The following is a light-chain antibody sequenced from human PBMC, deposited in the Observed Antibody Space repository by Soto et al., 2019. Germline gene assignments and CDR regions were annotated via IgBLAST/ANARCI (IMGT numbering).Light chain of an antibody. CDR3: QQLTISPYT. Sequence: IQLTQSPSSLSPSVGDRVTITCRASQGISRYLAWYQQKPAKAPKLLIHAATTLQSGVPSRFSGSGSGTEFTRTIRSLQPEHFEMYCCQQLTISPYTFGHGTKLEIK. CDR1: QGISRY. V-gene: IGKV1-9*01. CDR2: AAT. J-gene: IGKJ2*01.